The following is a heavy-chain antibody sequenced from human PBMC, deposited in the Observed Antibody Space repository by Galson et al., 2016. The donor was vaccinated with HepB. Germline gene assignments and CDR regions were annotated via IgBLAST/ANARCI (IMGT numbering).Heavy chain of an antibody. V-gene: IGHV3-66*01. J-gene: IGHJ4*02. CDR1: GFTVSNNY. CDR2: IYSGGST. CDR3: ARGSAPVAGV. D-gene: IGHD6-13*01. Sequence: SLRLSCAASGFTVSNNYMRWVRQAPGKGLEWVSLIYSGGSTSYANSVRGRFTISRDNSKNTLYLQMNSLRGEDTAVYYCARGSAPVAGVWGQGTLVTVSS.